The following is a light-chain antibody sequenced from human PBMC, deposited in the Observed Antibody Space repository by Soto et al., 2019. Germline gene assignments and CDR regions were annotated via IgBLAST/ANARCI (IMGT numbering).Light chain of an antibody. Sequence: QSALTQPASVSGSPGQSITISCTGTSSDVGNYKFVSWYQQHPGKAPKVMIYEGSKRPSGVSNRFSGSKSGNTASLTISGLQTEDEADYYCCSYAGSSWVFGGGTKLTVL. J-gene: IGLJ3*02. CDR3: CSYAGSSWV. CDR2: EGS. CDR1: SSDVGNYKF. V-gene: IGLV2-23*01.